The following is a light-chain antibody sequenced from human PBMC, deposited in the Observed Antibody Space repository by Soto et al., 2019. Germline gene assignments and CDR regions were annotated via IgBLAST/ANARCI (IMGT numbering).Light chain of an antibody. CDR1: QSVSSY. CDR3: QKRSNWPLT. V-gene: IGKV3-11*01. CDR2: DAS. Sequence: ELVLPQSPATLSLSPGERATLSCRASQSVSSYLAWYQQKPGQAPRLLIYDASNRATGLPARFSGSGSGTDFTLTISSLEPEDFAVYYCQKRSNWPLTFGGGTKVDIK. J-gene: IGKJ4*01.